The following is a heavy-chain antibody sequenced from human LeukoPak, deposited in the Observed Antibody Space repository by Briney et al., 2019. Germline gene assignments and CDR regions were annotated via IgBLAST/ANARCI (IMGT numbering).Heavy chain of an antibody. CDR1: GGSISSYY. CDR3: ARAGGCNPPYYYYMDV. CDR2: IYTSGST. Sequence: SETLSLTCTVSGGSISSYYWSWVRQPAGKGLEWIGCIYTSGSTNYNPSLKSRVTMSVDTSKNQFSLKLSSVTAADTAVYYCARAGGCNPPYYYYMDVWGKGTTVTVSS. V-gene: IGHV4-4*07. D-gene: IGHD1-14*01. J-gene: IGHJ6*03.